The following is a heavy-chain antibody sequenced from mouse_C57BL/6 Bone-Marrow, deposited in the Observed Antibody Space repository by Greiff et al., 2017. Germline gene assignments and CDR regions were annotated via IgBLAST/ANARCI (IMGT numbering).Heavy chain of an antibody. J-gene: IGHJ4*01. D-gene: IGHD1-1*01. V-gene: IGHV1-42*01. CDR3: AREIGSSYDYYAMDY. CDR2: INPSTGGT. CDR1: GYSFTGYY. Sequence: VQLQQSGPELVKPGASVKISCKASGYSFTGYYMNWVKQSPEKSLEWIGEINPSTGGTTYNQKFKAKATLTVDKSSSTAYMQLKSLTSEDSAVYYCAREIGSSYDYYAMDYWGQGTSVTVSS.